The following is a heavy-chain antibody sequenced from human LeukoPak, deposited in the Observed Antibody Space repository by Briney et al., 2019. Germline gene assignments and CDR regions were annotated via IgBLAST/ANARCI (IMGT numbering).Heavy chain of an antibody. CDR1: GGSFSGYY. Sequence: SETLSLTCAVYGGSFSGYYWSWIRQPPGKGLEWIGEINHSGSTNYNPSLKSRIIISVDTSKNQFSLKLSSVTAADTAVYYCARQAVATREFDYWGQGTLVTVSS. V-gene: IGHV4-34*01. CDR2: INHSGST. J-gene: IGHJ4*02. D-gene: IGHD4-23*01. CDR3: ARQAVATREFDY.